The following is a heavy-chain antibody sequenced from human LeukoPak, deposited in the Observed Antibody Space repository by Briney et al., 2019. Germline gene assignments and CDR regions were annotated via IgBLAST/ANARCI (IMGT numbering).Heavy chain of an antibody. Sequence: SETLSLTCAVYGVSFSDYYWSWIRQPPGKGLEWIGEINHSRSTNYNPSLKSRVTISVDTSKNQFSLKLSSVTAADTAVYYCARHGFYGDYALAFDIWGQGTMVTVSS. V-gene: IGHV4-34*01. CDR1: GVSFSDYY. CDR3: ARHGFYGDYALAFDI. J-gene: IGHJ3*02. CDR2: INHSRST. D-gene: IGHD4-17*01.